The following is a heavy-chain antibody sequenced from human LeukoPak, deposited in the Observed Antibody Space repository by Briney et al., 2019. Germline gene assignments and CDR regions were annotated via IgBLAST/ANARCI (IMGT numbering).Heavy chain of an antibody. Sequence: SETLSLTCTVSGVAISGHYWIWIRQSPGRGLEYIGSIFYRESFSYGGTTFYNPSLQSRVTISVDTSKNAFSLRLSSVTAADTAVYYCARQISGNKDYWGQGILVTVSS. J-gene: IGHJ4*02. CDR2: IFYRESFSYGGTT. CDR3: ARQISGNKDY. V-gene: IGHV4-59*05. D-gene: IGHD1/OR15-1a*01. CDR1: GVAISGHY.